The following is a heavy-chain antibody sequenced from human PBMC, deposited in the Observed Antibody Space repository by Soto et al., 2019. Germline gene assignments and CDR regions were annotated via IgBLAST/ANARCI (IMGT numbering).Heavy chain of an antibody. J-gene: IGHJ5*02. D-gene: IGHD2-15*01. CDR3: ARDLKEYCSDGKCNWFDP. Sequence: SETLSLTCTVSGASITTYYWSWIRQPPGKGLEWIGYISYSGSTDHNPSLKSRVTISFDASKNQISLQVRSATAADAAVYYCARDLKEYCSDGKCNWFDPWGQGTLVTVSS. V-gene: IGHV4-59*01. CDR1: GASITTYY. CDR2: ISYSGST.